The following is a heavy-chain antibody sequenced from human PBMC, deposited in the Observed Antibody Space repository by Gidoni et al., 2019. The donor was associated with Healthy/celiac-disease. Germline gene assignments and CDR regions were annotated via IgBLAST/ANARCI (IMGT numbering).Heavy chain of an antibody. CDR1: GFTFSSYS. CDR3: AKDAVGAGGVDY. D-gene: IGHD1-26*01. Sequence: EVQLLEPGGALLQPGGSRSPSCVASGFTFSSYSISWFRQAPGKGLEWVSVIGGRGITTYHADSVKGRFTTSRDNSKNTLYLQMNSLRAEDTAVYYCAKDAVGAGGVDYWGQGTLVTVSS. J-gene: IGHJ4*02. V-gene: IGHV3-23*01. CDR2: IGGRGITT.